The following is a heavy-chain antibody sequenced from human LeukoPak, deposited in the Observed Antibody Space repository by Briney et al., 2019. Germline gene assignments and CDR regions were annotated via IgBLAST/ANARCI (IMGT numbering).Heavy chain of an antibody. V-gene: IGHV4-34*01. Sequence: SETLSLTCAVYGGSFSGYYWSWIRQPPGKGLEWIGEINHSGSTNYNPSLKSRVTISVDTSKNQFSLKLSSVTAADTAVYYCARDGYYGDYGEPSAFDYWGQGTLVTVSS. CDR2: INHSGST. CDR3: ARDGYYGDYGEPSAFDY. J-gene: IGHJ4*02. D-gene: IGHD4-17*01. CDR1: GGSFSGYY.